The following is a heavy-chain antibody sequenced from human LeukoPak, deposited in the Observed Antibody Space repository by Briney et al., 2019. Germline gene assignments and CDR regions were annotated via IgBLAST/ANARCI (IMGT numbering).Heavy chain of an antibody. CDR1: GFTFSNYG. J-gene: IGHJ6*03. V-gene: IGHV3-72*01. D-gene: IGHD6-13*01. CDR2: TRNKANSYTT. Sequence: GGSLRLSCAASGFTFSNYGMNWVRQAPGKGLEWVGRTRNKANSYTTEYAASVKGRFTISRDDSKNSLYLQMNSLKTEDTAVYYCARVSSSSWYYYYYMDVWGKGTTVTVSS. CDR3: ARVSSSSWYYYYYMDV.